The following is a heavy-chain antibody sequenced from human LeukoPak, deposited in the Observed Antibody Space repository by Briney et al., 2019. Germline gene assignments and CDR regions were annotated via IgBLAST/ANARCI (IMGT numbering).Heavy chain of an antibody. D-gene: IGHD2-15*01. V-gene: IGHV1-46*01. CDR1: GYTFTSYY. J-gene: IGHJ4*02. Sequence: GASVKVSCKASGYTFTSYYMHWVRQAPGQGLECMGMINPSGGSTSYAQKFQGRVTMTRDTSTSTVYMELSSLRSEDTAVYYCARDVAGDLIMGYWGQGTLVTVSS. CDR3: ARDVAGDLIMGY. CDR2: INPSGGST.